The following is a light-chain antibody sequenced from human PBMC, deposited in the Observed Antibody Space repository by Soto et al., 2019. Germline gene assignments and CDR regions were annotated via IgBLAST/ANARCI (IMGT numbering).Light chain of an antibody. CDR3: QQRSSWPRFS. CDR1: QSVGSY. Sequence: VLTQSPATLSLSPGERATLSCRASQSVGSYLAWYQQKPGQAPRLLIYGASNRAIDIPARFSGSGSGTDFTLTISCLEPEDFAVYYCQQRSSWPRFSFGPGTKVDIK. V-gene: IGKV3-11*01. J-gene: IGKJ3*01. CDR2: GAS.